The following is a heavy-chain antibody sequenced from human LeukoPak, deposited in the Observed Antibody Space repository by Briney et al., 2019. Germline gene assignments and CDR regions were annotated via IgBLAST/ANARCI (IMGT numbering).Heavy chain of an antibody. CDR1: GFTLSSFE. V-gene: IGHV3-48*03. Sequence: GGSLRLSCAASGFTLSSFEMNWVRQAPGKGLEWVSYISSSGRTIYYADSVKGRFTISRDNAKNSLYLQMNSLRAEDTAVYYCARGYSSSWLDDYWGQGTLVTVSS. CDR3: ARGYSSSWLDDY. D-gene: IGHD6-13*01. CDR2: ISSSGRTI. J-gene: IGHJ4*02.